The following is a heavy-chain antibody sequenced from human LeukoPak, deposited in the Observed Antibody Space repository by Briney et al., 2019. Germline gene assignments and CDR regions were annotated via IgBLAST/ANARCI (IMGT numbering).Heavy chain of an antibody. D-gene: IGHD3-22*01. CDR2: IYCSGNT. Sequence: SETLSLTCTVSGASISSATYYWGWIRQPPGKGLEWIGCIYCSGNTYYNPSLKSRVSISIDKSKNQFSLRLSSVTVADTTVYYCASAYYYNSSGSFDYWGQGSLVTVSS. V-gene: IGHV4-39*01. CDR3: ASAYYYNSSGSFDY. CDR1: GASISSATYY. J-gene: IGHJ4*02.